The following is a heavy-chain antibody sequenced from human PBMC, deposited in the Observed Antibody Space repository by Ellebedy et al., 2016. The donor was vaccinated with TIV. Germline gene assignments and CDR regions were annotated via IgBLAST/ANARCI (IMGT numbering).Heavy chain of an antibody. J-gene: IGHJ4*02. CDR2: IWYDGTKQ. CDR3: ARGGSYYYGSGSYYHGLDY. CDR1: EFTLSSYG. V-gene: IGHV3-33*01. Sequence: PGGSLRLSCAASEFTLSSYGMHWVRQAPGKGLEWVAVIWYDGTKQYYADSVKGRFTISRDNSKNTMFLQMKSLRAEDTAVYFCARGGSYYYGSGSYYHGLDYWGQGTLVTVSP. D-gene: IGHD3-10*01.